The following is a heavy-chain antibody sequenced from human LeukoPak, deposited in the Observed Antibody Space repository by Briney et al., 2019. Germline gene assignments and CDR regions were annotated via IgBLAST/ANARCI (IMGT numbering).Heavy chain of an antibody. Sequence: PSETLSLTCTVSGGSISSSNSCWGWIRQPPGKGLEWIGSFYYSGSTYYNPSLKSRVTISVDTSESQFSLKLTSVTAADTAVYYCARHSEGYTSGWYYWGQGTLVTVSP. CDR3: ARHSEGYTSGWYY. CDR2: FYYSGST. CDR1: GGSISSSNSC. V-gene: IGHV4-39*01. J-gene: IGHJ4*02. D-gene: IGHD6-19*01.